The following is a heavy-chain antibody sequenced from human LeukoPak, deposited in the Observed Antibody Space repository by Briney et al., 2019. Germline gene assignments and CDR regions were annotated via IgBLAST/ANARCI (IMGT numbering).Heavy chain of an antibody. Sequence: RSLRLSCAASGFTFSSYGMHWVRQAPGKGLEWVAVISYDGSNKYYADSVKGRFTISRDNAKNSLYLQMNSLRAEDTAVYYCARAGNWGQGTLVTVSS. D-gene: IGHD6-19*01. CDR1: GFTFSSYG. CDR3: ARAGN. CDR2: ISYDGSNK. J-gene: IGHJ4*02. V-gene: IGHV3-30*03.